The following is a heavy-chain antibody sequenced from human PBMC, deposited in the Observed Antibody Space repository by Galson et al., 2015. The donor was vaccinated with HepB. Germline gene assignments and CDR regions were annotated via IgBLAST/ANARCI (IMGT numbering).Heavy chain of an antibody. CDR2: ISYDGSNK. CDR3: ARGRHSGSYYNYYGMDV. J-gene: IGHJ6*02. D-gene: IGHD1-26*01. V-gene: IGHV3-30-3*01. CDR1: GFTFSSYA. Sequence: SLRLSCAASGFTFSSYAMHWVRQAPGKGLEWVAVISYDGSNKYYADSVKGRFTISRDNSKNTLYLQMNSLRAEDTAVYYCARGRHSGSYYNYYGMDVWGQGTTVTVSS.